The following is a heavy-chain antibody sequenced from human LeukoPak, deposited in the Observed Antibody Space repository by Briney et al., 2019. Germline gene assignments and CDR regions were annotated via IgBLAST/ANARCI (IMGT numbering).Heavy chain of an antibody. V-gene: IGHV1-18*01. D-gene: IGHD3-22*01. CDR2: ISAYNGNT. CDR3: ARSYDSSGYYYYYYYMDV. CDR1: GYTFTSYG. Sequence: ASVKVSCKASGYTFTSYGISWVRQAPGQGLEWTGWISAYNGNTNYAQKLQGRVTMTTDTSTSTAYMELRSLRSDDTAVYYCARSYDSSGYYYYYYYMDVWGKGTTVTVSS. J-gene: IGHJ6*03.